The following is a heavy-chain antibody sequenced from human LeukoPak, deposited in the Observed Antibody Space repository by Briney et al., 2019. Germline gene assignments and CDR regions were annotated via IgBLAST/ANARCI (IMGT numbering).Heavy chain of an antibody. CDR2: IYPGDSDT. J-gene: IGHJ4*02. CDR1: GYSFTSYW. V-gene: IGHV5-51*01. CDR3: ARHPGYYYDSSGYSHFDY. Sequence: GESLKISCKGSGYSFTSYWIGWVRQMPGKGLEWMGIIYPGDSDTRYSPSFQGQVTISADKSISTAYLQWSSLKASDTAMYYCARHPGYYYDSSGYSHFDYWGQGTLVTVSS. D-gene: IGHD3-22*01.